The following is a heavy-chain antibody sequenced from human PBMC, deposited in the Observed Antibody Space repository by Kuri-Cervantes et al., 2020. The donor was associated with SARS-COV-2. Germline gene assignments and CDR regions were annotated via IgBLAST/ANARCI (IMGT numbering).Heavy chain of an antibody. CDR3: ARDFRAQYQVVINFYYYGMDV. V-gene: IGHV3-20*04. D-gene: IGHD2-2*01. CDR2: ISWNSGSI. CDR1: GFTFSSYA. Sequence: GESLKISCAASGFTFSSYAMSWVRQAPGKGLEWVSGISWNSGSIGYADSVKGRFTISRDNAKNSLYLQMNSLRAEDTAVYYCARDFRAQYQVVINFYYYGMDVWGQGTTVTVSS. J-gene: IGHJ6*02.